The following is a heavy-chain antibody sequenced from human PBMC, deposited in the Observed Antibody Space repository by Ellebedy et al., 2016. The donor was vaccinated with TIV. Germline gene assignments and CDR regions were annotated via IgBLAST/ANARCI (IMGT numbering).Heavy chain of an antibody. Sequence: AASVKVSCKASAYTFTSYRVHWVRQAPGQGLEWMGIINPSGDTTKYAQKIQGRVIMTTDRSTSTVYMELRSLRSEDTAVYYCASDGTYGMDVWGQGTTVTVSS. CDR3: ASDGTYGMDV. CDR1: AYTFTSYR. J-gene: IGHJ6*02. V-gene: IGHV1-46*01. CDR2: INPSGDTT.